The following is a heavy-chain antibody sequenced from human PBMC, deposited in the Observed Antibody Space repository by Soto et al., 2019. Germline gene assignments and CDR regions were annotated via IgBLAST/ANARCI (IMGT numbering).Heavy chain of an antibody. D-gene: IGHD2-21*02. CDR3: TKQTGDSRTYNVMXV. J-gene: IGHJ6*02. CDR1: GDSVSSNSAA. CDR2: AYYRSQWYY. V-gene: IGHV6-1*01. Sequence: PSQTLSLTCAISGDSVSSNSAAWNWIRQSPSRGLEWLGRAYYRSQWYYDSAVSVRSRITVIPDTSKNQFSLQLNSVTPEDTAVYYCTKQTGDSRTYNVMXVWGQGTTVXVSS.